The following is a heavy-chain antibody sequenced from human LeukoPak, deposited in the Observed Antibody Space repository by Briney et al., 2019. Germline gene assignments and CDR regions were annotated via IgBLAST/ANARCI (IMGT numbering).Heavy chain of an antibody. CDR2: ISSSSSYI. Sequence: GGSLRLSCAASGFTFSSYSMNWVRQAPGKGLEWVSSISSSSSYIYYADSVKGRFTISRDNAKNSLYLQMNSLRAEDTAVYYCARGMGWLRKRWFDPWGQGTLVTVSS. CDR1: GFTFSSYS. J-gene: IGHJ5*02. V-gene: IGHV3-21*01. D-gene: IGHD5-24*01. CDR3: ARGMGWLRKRWFDP.